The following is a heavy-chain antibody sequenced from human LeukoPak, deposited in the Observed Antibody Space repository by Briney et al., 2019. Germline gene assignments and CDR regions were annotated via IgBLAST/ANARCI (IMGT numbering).Heavy chain of an antibody. V-gene: IGHV3-7*01. J-gene: IGHJ4*02. CDR1: GFTFSSYW. D-gene: IGHD3-9*01. CDR2: IKQDGSEK. Sequence: GGSLRLSCAASGFTFSSYWMSWVRQAPGKGLEWVANIKQDGSEKYYVDSVKGRFTISRDNAKNSLYLQMNSLRAEDTAVYYCARDGRYFDWSFDCWGQGTLVTVSS. CDR3: ARDGRYFDWSFDC.